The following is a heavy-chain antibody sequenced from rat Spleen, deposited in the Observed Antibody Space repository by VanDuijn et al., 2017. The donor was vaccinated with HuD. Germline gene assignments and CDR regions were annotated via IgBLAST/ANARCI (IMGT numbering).Heavy chain of an antibody. V-gene: IGHV2-1*01. J-gene: IGHJ2*01. CDR1: GFSLISNS. CDR2: IWSGGST. D-gene: IGHD1-2*01. CDR3: ARADVAALSTNGI. Sequence: QVQLKESGPGLVQPSQTLSLTCTVSGFSLISNSVSWVRQPPGKGLEWMGAIWSGGSTDYNSALKSRLSISRDTSKSQIYLKMNNLQTKDTATYFCARADVAALSTNGIWGQGIMVTVSS.